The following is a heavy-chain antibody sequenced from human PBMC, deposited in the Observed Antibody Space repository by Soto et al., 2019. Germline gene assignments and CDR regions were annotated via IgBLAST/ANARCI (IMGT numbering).Heavy chain of an antibody. Sequence: QVQLVESGGGLVKPGGSLRLSCAASGFTFSDYYMSWIRQAPGKGLGWVSYISRSGSTIYDADSVKGRFTISRDNAKNSLYLQMNSLRPKDTAVYYCARHVRGPRGMYNWIDPWGQGTLVTVSS. CDR2: ISRSGSTI. J-gene: IGHJ5*02. D-gene: IGHD3-10*01. V-gene: IGHV3-11*01. CDR3: ARHVRGPRGMYNWIDP. CDR1: GFTFSDYY.